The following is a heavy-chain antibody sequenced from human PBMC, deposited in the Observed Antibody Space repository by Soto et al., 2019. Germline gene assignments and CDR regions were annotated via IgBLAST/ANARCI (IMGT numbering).Heavy chain of an antibody. CDR2: IYYSGST. J-gene: IGHJ4*02. Sequence: SETLSLTCTVSGGSISSYYWSWIRQPPGKGLEWIGYIYYSGSTNYNPSLKSRVTISVDTSKNQFSLKLSSVTAADTAVYYCARTASSGWDSRYYFDYWDQGTLVTVSS. CDR3: ARTASSGWDSRYYFDY. CDR1: GGSISSYY. D-gene: IGHD6-19*01. V-gene: IGHV4-59*01.